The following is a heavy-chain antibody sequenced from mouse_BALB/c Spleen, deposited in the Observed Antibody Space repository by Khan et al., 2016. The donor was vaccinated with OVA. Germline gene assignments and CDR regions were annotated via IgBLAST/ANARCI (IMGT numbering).Heavy chain of an antibody. D-gene: IGHD1-2*01. V-gene: IGHV3-2*02. CDR1: DYSITSDYA. J-gene: IGHJ3*01. CDR3: ARGVTTATSAWCAY. CDR2: ISYSGYT. Sequence: EVQLVESGPGLVKPSQSLSLTCTVTDYSITSDYAWNWIRQFPGNTLEWMGYISYSGYTSYNPSLKSRISITRDPSKHQFFLQLNSGTTEDTATYYCARGVTTATSAWCAYWGQGTLVTVSA.